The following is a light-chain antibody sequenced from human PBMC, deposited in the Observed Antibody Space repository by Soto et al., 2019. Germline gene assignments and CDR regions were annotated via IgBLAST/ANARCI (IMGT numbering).Light chain of an antibody. V-gene: IGKV3D-20*02. J-gene: IGKJ4*01. Sequence: EIVLTQSPGTLSLSPGERATLSCRASQSVSSSHLAWYQQKPGQAPRLLMYGTSNRATGIPDRFSGSGSGTDFTLTISSLEPEDSAVYYCQQRSNWPSLTFGGGTKVDIK. CDR1: QSVSSSH. CDR3: QQRSNWPSLT. CDR2: GTS.